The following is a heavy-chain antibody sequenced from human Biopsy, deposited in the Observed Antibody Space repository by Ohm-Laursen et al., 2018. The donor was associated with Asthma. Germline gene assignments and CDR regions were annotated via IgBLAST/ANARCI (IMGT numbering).Heavy chain of an antibody. V-gene: IGHV4-39*01. CDR2: MYYGKTT. CDR1: GASITSSAYY. Sequence: SETLSLTCTVSGASITSSAYYWGWIRQPPGKGLEWIGSMYYGKTTYYSPSLKSRVTISVDTAKNQFSLIRISVTAADTAVYYCARHDHRWDTYADFWGQGTLVTVSS. D-gene: IGHD2-2*01. CDR3: ARHDHRWDTYADF. J-gene: IGHJ4*02.